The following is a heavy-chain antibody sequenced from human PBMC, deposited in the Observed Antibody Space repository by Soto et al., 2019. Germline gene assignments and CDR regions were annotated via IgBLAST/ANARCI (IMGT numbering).Heavy chain of an antibody. D-gene: IGHD2-2*01. J-gene: IGHJ6*03. V-gene: IGHV3-13*01. CDR3: ARDLGHCSSTSCYYYMDV. CDR1: GFTFSSYD. CDR2: IGTAGDT. Sequence: EVQLVESGGGLVQPGGSLRLSCAASGFTFSSYDMHWVRQATGKGLEWVSAIGTAGDTYYPGSVKGRFTISRENAKNSLYLQMHSLRAGDTAVYYRARDLGHCSSTSCYYYMDVWGKGTTVTVSS.